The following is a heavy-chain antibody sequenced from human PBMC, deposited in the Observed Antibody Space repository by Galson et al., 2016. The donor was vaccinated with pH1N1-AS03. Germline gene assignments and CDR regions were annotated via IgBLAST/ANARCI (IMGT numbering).Heavy chain of an antibody. J-gene: IGHJ3*02. V-gene: IGHV1-18*04. CDR1: GYTFSTYG. D-gene: IGHD2-15*01. CDR3: ARDRGFRPDTFDI. CDR2: ISGYDDDT. Sequence: PVKVSCKASGYTFSTYGVSGLRQAPGQGLEWMGWISGYDDDTNYAQNVAGRVTMTTDKSTSTVYMELRSLRSDDTAVYYCARDRGFRPDTFDIWGQGTWVTVSS.